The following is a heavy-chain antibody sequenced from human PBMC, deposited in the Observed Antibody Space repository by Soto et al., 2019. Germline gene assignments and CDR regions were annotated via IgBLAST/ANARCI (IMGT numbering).Heavy chain of an antibody. CDR3: ARFYGNAFDV. Sequence: QLQLQESGPGLVKPSETLSLTCSVSGGSITTSSYNWDWIRQPPGKGLEWIGTIYYDGSTSYNPSLKSQVTISVDPSKNHFALKVNSVTAADPAVYYCARFYGNAFDVWGRGTVVTVSS. CDR1: GGSITTSSYN. V-gene: IGHV4-39*02. CDR2: IYYDGST. J-gene: IGHJ3*01. D-gene: IGHD3-10*01.